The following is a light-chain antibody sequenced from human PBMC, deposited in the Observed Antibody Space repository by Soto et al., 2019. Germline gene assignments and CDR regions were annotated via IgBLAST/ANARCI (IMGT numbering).Light chain of an antibody. CDR1: ESVSTN. CDR3: QQYNNWLRYS. J-gene: IGKJ2*03. CDR2: GAS. Sequence: EIVMTQSPATLSVSPGERVTLSCGASESVSTNLAWYQQKPGQAPRLLIYGASTRATDIPARFSGSGSGTEFITTISSLQSEEYVAYYCQQYNNWLRYSFGQGTKLEIK. V-gene: IGKV3-15*01.